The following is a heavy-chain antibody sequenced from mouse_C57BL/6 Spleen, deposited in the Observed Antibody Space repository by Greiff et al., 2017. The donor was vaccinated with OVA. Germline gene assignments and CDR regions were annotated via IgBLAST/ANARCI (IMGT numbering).Heavy chain of an antibody. D-gene: IGHD2-4*01. CDR3: ARHEDYDGVDY. CDR1: GFTFSSYG. Sequence: EVKLVESGGDLVKPGGSLKLSCAASGFTFSSYGMSWVRQTPDKRLEWVATISSGGSYTYYPDSVKGRFTISRDNAKNTLYLQMSSLKSEDTAMYYCARHEDYDGVDYGGQGTTLTVSS. V-gene: IGHV5-6*01. J-gene: IGHJ2*01. CDR2: ISSGGSYT.